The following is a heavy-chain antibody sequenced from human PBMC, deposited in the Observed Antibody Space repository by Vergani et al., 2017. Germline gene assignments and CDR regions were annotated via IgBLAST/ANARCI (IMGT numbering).Heavy chain of an antibody. CDR1: GGSMSGYY. J-gene: IGHJ5*02. D-gene: IGHD6-6*01. CDR3: ARDRRQLAPVGYWFDP. Sequence: QVRLQESGPGLVKPSETLSLTCSVSGGSMSGYYWSWIRQPPGKELEWIGYMYHSGSTNYNPSLETRVTISGDTSKNQFSLKLNSVTAADTAVYYCARDRRQLAPVGYWFDPWGQGTLVTVSS. V-gene: IGHV4-59*01. CDR2: MYHSGST.